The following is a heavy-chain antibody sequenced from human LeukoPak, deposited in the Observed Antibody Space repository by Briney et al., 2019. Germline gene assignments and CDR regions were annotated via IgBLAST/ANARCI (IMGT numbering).Heavy chain of an antibody. D-gene: IGHD3-22*01. V-gene: IGHV1-69*05. CDR3: ARDYYDSSGYYL. J-gene: IGHJ4*02. CDR1: GGTFSSYA. Sequence: ASVKVSCKASGGTFSSYAISWVRQAPGQGLEWMGRIIPIFGTANYAQKFQGRVTITTDESTSTAYMELSSLRSEDKGVYYCARDYYDSSGYYLWGQGTLVTVSS. CDR2: IIPIFGTA.